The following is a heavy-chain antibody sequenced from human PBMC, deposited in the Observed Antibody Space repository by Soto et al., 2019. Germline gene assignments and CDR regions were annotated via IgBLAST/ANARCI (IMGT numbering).Heavy chain of an antibody. CDR2: IIPIFGTA. V-gene: IGHV1-69*13. CDR1: GGTFSSYA. J-gene: IGHJ6*02. CDR3: ARIPEDDYGSVDV. D-gene: IGHD4-17*01. Sequence: ASVKVSCKASGGTFSSYAISWVRQAPGQGLEWMGGIIPIFGTANYAQKFQGSVTITADESTSTAYMELSSLRSEDTAVYYCARIPEDDYGSVDVWGQGTTVTVSS.